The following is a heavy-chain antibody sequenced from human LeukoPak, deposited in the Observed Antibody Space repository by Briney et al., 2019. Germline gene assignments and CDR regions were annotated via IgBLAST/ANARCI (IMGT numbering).Heavy chain of an antibody. D-gene: IGHD6-19*01. CDR3: ARTDAVAGPLAY. J-gene: IGHJ4*02. Sequence: PGPSLTLACPPAGFTFSSYWMHSVRQAPGEGLVWVSRINSDGISTIYADSVKGRFTISRDNAKNTLYIQKNSLRDEDTAVYYCARTDAVAGPLAYWGQGTLVTVSS. V-gene: IGHV3-74*01. CDR1: GFTFSSYW. CDR2: INSDGIST.